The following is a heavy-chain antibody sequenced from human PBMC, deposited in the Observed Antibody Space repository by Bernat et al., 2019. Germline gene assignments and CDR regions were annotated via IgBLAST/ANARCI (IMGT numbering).Heavy chain of an antibody. Sequence: EVQLLESGGGLVQPGGSLRLSCAASGFTFSRYVMSWVRQAPGKGLEWVSGISGSDGSTYYADSVKGRFTISRDNSKNTLYLQMNSLRGEDTAVYYCAKDWHSSWQLEAFDIWGKGTMVTVSS. CDR1: GFTFSRYV. D-gene: IGHD6-13*01. V-gene: IGHV3-23*01. J-gene: IGHJ3*02. CDR2: ISGSDGST. CDR3: AKDWHSSWQLEAFDI.